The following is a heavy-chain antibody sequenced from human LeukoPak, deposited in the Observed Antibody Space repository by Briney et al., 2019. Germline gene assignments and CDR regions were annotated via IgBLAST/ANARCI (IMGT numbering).Heavy chain of an antibody. CDR1: GGSISSGGYY. J-gene: IGHJ4*02. CDR2: IYTSGST. Sequence: SQTLSLTCTVSGGSISSGGYYWSWIRQPAGKGLEWIGRIYTSGSTNYNPSLKSRVTMSVDTSKNQFFLKLSSVTAADTAVYYCARGSDGYFDYWGQGTLVTVSS. CDR3: ARGSDGYFDY. V-gene: IGHV4-61*02.